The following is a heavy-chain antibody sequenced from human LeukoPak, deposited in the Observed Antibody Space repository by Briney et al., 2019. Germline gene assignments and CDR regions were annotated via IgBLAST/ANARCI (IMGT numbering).Heavy chain of an antibody. Sequence: GGSLRLSCAASRFTSSTYWMHWVRQAPGKGLEWVAFIRYDGSNKYYADSVKGRFTISRDNSKNTLYLQMNSLRAEDTAVYYCAKVPSYGSGSPWESYYYYMDVWGKGTTVTISS. CDR1: RFTSSTYW. CDR3: AKVPSYGSGSPWESYYYYMDV. CDR2: IRYDGSNK. J-gene: IGHJ6*03. V-gene: IGHV3-30*02. D-gene: IGHD3-10*01.